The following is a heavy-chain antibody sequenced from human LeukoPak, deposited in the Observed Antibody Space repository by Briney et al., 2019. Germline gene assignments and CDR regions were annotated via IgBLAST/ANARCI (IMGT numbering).Heavy chain of an antibody. CDR3: ARDRTHGSYYDY. J-gene: IGHJ4*02. CDR1: GYTFIGYY. D-gene: IGHD1-26*01. CDR2: INPNSGGT. V-gene: IGHV1-2*02. Sequence: GASVKVSCKASGYTFIGYYMHWVRQAPGQGLEWMGWINPNSGGTNYAQKFQGRVTMTRDTSISTAYMELSRLRSDDTAVYYCARDRTHGSYYDYWGQGTLVTVSS.